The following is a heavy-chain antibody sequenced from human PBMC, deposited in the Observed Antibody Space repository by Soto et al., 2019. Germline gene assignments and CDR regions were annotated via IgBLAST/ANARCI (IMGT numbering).Heavy chain of an antibody. CDR2: IYYSGSI. D-gene: IGHD6-19*01. CDR1: GGSISSSSYY. Sequence: QLQLQDSGPGLVKPSETLSLTCTVSGGSISSSSYYWGWIRQPPGKGLEWIGSIYYSGSIYYNPSLKCRVTISVDTSKNQFSLKLSSVTAADTAVYYCARMYSSGYDAFDIWGQGTKVTV. J-gene: IGHJ3*02. V-gene: IGHV4-39*01. CDR3: ARMYSSGYDAFDI.